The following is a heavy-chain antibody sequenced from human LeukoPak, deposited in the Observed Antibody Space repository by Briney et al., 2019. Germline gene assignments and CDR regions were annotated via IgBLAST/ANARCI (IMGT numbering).Heavy chain of an antibody. V-gene: IGHV3-74*01. CDR1: GFTFSSYW. J-gene: IGHJ4*02. D-gene: IGHD1-26*01. CDR3: AREVGGGNDY. Sequence: GGSLRLSCAASGFTFSSYWMHWVRQAPGKGLVWISRINSDGSSTGNADSVQGRFAISRDNAKNTLYVQMNSLRAEDTAVYYCAREVGGGNDYWGRGTLVTVSS. CDR2: INSDGSST.